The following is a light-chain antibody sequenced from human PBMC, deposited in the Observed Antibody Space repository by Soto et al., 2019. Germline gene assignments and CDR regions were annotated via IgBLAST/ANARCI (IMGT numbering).Light chain of an antibody. CDR2: KAP. CDR1: QSICSW. CDR3: QQYNNYPWT. V-gene: IGKV1-5*03. J-gene: IGKJ1*01. Sequence: DIQMTQSPSTLSARVGDRVTISRRASQSICSWLAWYQQKPGKAPKVLIYKAPRLESGVPSRFSGSGSGTEFTLTISSLQPDDFATYYCQQYNNYPWTFGQGTKVEIK.